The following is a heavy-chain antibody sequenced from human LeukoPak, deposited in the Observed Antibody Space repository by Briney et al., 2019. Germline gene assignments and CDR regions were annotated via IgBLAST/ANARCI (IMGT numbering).Heavy chain of an antibody. Sequence: GGSLRLSCAASGFTFSSYGMHWVRQAPGKGLEWVAFIRYDGSNKYYADSVKGRFTISRDNSKNTLYLQMNSLRAEDTAVYYCARAGHSGSYWGGGYRFDFDYWGQGILVTVSS. CDR2: IRYDGSNK. V-gene: IGHV3-30*02. J-gene: IGHJ4*02. D-gene: IGHD1-26*01. CDR3: ARAGHSGSYWGGGYRFDFDY. CDR1: GFTFSSYG.